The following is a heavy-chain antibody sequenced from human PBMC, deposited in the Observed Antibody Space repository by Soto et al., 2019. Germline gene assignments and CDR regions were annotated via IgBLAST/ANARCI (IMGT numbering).Heavy chain of an antibody. CDR3: SRGVLNSIYYGMDV. V-gene: IGHV3-74*01. D-gene: IGHD3-10*01. Sequence: PGGSLKLSCAAPELTFGSYWMHWVRQAPGKGLVWVSRINSDGSSTSYADSVKGRFTISRDNAKNTLYLQMNSLRAEDTAVYYCSRGVLNSIYYGMDVWGQGTTVTVSS. J-gene: IGHJ6*02. CDR1: ELTFGSYW. CDR2: INSDGSST.